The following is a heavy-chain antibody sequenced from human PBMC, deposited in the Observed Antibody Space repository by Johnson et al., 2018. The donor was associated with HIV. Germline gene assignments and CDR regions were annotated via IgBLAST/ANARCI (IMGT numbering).Heavy chain of an antibody. CDR3: AKDERQLGGWSHAFDM. D-gene: IGHD7-27*01. V-gene: IGHV3-30*04. Sequence: QVQLMESGGGVVQPGRSLRLSCAASGFTFSSYAMHWVRQAPGKGLEWVAVISYDGSNKYYADSVKGQFTISRDNSKNTLYLQMKSLRGEDTARYYCAKDERQLGGWSHAFDMWGQGTKVSVSS. J-gene: IGHJ3*02. CDR2: ISYDGSNK. CDR1: GFTFSSYA.